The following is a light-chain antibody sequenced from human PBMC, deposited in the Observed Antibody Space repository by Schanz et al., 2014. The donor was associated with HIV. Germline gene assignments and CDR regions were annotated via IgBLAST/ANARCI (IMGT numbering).Light chain of an antibody. CDR3: QQYGSSPPWT. V-gene: IGKV3-15*01. CDR1: QSVSSN. Sequence: EIVLTQSPATLSVSPGERATLSCRASQSVSSNLAWYQQKPGQAPRLLIYGASTRATGIPARFSGSGSGTEFTLTISRLEPADFAVYYCQQYGSSPPWTFGQGTKVEIK. CDR2: GAS. J-gene: IGKJ1*01.